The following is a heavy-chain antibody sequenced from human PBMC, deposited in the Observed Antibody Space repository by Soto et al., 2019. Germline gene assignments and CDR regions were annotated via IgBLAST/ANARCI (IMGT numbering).Heavy chain of an antibody. CDR2: IIPIFGTA. Sequence: SVKVSCKASGGTFSSYAISWVRQAPGQGLEWMGGIIPIFGTANYAQKFQGRVTITADESTSTAYMELRSLRSDDTAVYYCARDYYDSSGYSSYDAFDIWGQGTRGTVSS. V-gene: IGHV1-69*13. CDR3: ARDYYDSSGYSSYDAFDI. D-gene: IGHD3-22*01. J-gene: IGHJ3*02. CDR1: GGTFSSYA.